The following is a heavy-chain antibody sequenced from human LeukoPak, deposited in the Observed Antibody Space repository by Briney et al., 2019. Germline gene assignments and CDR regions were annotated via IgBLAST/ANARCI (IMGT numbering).Heavy chain of an antibody. Sequence: GGSLRLSCAASGFTFSSSSMNWVRQPPGKGLEWISYISSSSDTIYYADSVKGRFTISRDNSKNTVDLQMNSLRVEDTAVYFCAKDKDTPATAQPQRGYFESWGQGTLVTVSA. CDR1: GFTFSSSS. D-gene: IGHD2-21*02. V-gene: IGHV3-48*01. J-gene: IGHJ4*02. CDR2: ISSSSDTI. CDR3: AKDKDTPATAQPQRGYFES.